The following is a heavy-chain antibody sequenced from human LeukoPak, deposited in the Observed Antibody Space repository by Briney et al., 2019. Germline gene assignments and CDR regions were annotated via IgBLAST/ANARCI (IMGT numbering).Heavy chain of an antibody. D-gene: IGHD1-1*01. Sequence: PSQTLSLTCTVSGGSISSGGYYWSWIRQHPGKGLEWIGYIYYSGSTYYNPSLKSRVTISVDTSKNQFSLKLSSVTAADTAVYYCARPAHERRTNFRNTWFDPWGQGTLVTVSS. CDR1: GGSISSGGYY. J-gene: IGHJ5*02. V-gene: IGHV4-31*03. CDR2: IYYSGST. CDR3: ARPAHERRTNFRNTWFDP.